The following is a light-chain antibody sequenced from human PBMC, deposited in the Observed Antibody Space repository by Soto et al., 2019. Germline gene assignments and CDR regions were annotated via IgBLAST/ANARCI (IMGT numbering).Light chain of an antibody. CDR1: QSVSSSY. CDR3: QQYGISPWT. J-gene: IGKJ1*01. Sequence: DIVLTQSPGTLPLSPGERATLSCRASQSVSSSYLAWYQQKPGQAPRPLIYGASSRAIGIPDRFSGRGSGTDFTLTISRLEPEDCAVYYCQQYGISPWTFGQGTKVEIK. V-gene: IGKV3-20*01. CDR2: GAS.